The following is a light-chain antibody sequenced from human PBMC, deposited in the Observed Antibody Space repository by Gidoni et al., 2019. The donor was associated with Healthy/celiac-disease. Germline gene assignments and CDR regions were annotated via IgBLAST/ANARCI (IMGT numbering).Light chain of an antibody. CDR3: QQYGSLLT. Sequence: IVLTQSPGTLSLSPGERATLSCRASQSVSSSYLAWYQQQPGQAPRLLIYGASSRATGIPDRFSGSGSGTDFTLTISRLEPEDFAVYYCQQYGSLLTFGGGTKVEIK. CDR2: GAS. CDR1: QSVSSSY. V-gene: IGKV3-20*01. J-gene: IGKJ4*01.